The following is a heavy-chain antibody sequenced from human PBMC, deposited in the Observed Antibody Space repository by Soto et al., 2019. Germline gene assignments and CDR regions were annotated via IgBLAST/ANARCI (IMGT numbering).Heavy chain of an antibody. CDR2: ISAYNGNT. V-gene: IGHV1-18*01. Sequence: QVQLVQSGAEVKKPGASVKVSCKASGYTFASYAISWMRQAPGQWLEWMGWISAYNGNTNYAQKLQGRVTMTTDTSTSTAFMDLRSLGSDDTAVYYCARDPPPPDYLGQGTLVTVSS. CDR3: ARDPPPPDY. CDR1: GYTFASYA. J-gene: IGHJ4*02.